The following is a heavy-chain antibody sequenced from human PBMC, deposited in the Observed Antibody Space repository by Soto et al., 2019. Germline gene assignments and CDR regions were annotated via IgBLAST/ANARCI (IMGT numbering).Heavy chain of an antibody. CDR3: ARGGFGVVITKGSWFDP. V-gene: IGHV1-18*01. Sequence: QVQLVQSGAEVKKPGASVKVSCKASGYTFTSYGNSWVRQAPGKGLEWMGWISAYNGNTNYAQKHQGRVTMTSDTSTSTAYMELRSLGSDDTAVYYCARGGFGVVITKGSWFDPWGQGALVTVSS. D-gene: IGHD3-3*01. CDR2: ISAYNGNT. CDR1: GYTFTSYG. J-gene: IGHJ5*02.